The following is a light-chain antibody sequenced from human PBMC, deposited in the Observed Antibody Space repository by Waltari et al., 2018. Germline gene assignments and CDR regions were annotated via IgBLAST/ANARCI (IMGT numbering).Light chain of an antibody. Sequence: QSVLTQPPSVSAAPGQRVTISCSGGSSNIGHNYVSWYRQFPGTAPKLLIYENPERPAGIPGRFSGAKSGTSATLDITGLQAGDEADYYCGTWDSSLSGAVFGGGTHLTVL. CDR3: GTWDSSLSGAV. V-gene: IGLV1-51*02. J-gene: IGLJ7*01. CDR2: ENP. CDR1: SSNIGHNY.